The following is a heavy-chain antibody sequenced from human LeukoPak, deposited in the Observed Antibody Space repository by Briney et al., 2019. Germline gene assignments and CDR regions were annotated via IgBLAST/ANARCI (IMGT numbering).Heavy chain of an antibody. V-gene: IGHV3-64*01. CDR3: ARDSRVEMATITSLYYYGMDV. Sequence: GGSLRLSCAASGFTFSSYAMHWVRQAPGKGLEYVSAISSNGGSTYYANSVKGRFTISRDNSKNTLYIQMGSLRAEDMAVYYCARDSRVEMATITSLYYYGMDVWGQGTTVTVSS. J-gene: IGHJ6*02. CDR1: GFTFSSYA. D-gene: IGHD5-12*01. CDR2: ISSNGGST.